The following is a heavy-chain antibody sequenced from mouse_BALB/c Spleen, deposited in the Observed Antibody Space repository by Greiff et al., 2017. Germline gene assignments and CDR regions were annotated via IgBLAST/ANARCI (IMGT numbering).Heavy chain of an antibody. J-gene: IGHJ2*01. CDR3: ARLLIYYGNYYFDY. CDR1: GFTFSSYT. V-gene: IGHV5-12-2*01. CDR2: ISNGGGST. Sequence: EVMLVESGGGLLQPGGSLKLSCAASGFTFSSYTMSWVRQTPEKRLEWVAYISNGGGSTYYPDTVKGRFTISRDNAKNTLYLQMSSLKSEDTAMYYCARLLIYYGNYYFDYWGQGTTLTVSS. D-gene: IGHD2-1*01.